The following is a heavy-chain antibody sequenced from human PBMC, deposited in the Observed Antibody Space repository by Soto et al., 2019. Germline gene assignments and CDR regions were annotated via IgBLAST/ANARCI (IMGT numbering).Heavy chain of an antibody. Sequence: QVQLVESGGGLVKSGGSLRLSCAASGFSFSDYYMSWMRQAPGKGLEWVSYIGSSSSYTNYADSVKGRFTISRDNAKNSLYLQMNSLRVEDTAVYYCARGGLVEPAARPIYYWGQGTLVTVSS. CDR3: ARGGLVEPAARPIYY. CDR2: IGSSSSYT. J-gene: IGHJ4*02. CDR1: GFSFSDYY. D-gene: IGHD2-2*01. V-gene: IGHV3-11*06.